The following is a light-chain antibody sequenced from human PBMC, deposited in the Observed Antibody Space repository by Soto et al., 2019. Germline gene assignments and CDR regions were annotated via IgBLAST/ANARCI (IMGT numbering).Light chain of an antibody. CDR2: EVS. V-gene: IGKV2D-29*02. Sequence: DVLMSQTPISLSVTPGQPASISRRSSQSLLSSGGETYLFWYLQRPGQSPQLLIYEVSNRISAVPDRFSGSGSGTDFTLKISRVEAEDAGVYYCMQSTQLPLTFGQGTRLEIK. CDR1: QSLLSSGGETY. J-gene: IGKJ5*01. CDR3: MQSTQLPLT.